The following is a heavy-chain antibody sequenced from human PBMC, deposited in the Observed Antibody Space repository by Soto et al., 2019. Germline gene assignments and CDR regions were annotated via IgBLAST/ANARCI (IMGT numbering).Heavy chain of an antibody. D-gene: IGHD2-8*01. CDR2: INPDSGVT. Sequence: QGQLLQSGAEVKKPGASVKVSCKASGYTFTSYYMHWVRQAPGQGLEWMGWINPDSGVTYYPHKFQDRVTMTRDTSISTAYMELSRLTSDDTALYYCARDRGVRDVWGQGTTVIVSS. CDR1: GYTFTSYY. V-gene: IGHV1-2*02. CDR3: ARDRGVRDV. J-gene: IGHJ6*02.